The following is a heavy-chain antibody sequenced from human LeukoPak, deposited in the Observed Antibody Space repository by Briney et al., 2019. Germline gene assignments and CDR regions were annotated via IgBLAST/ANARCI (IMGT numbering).Heavy chain of an antibody. D-gene: IGHD3-10*01. CDR2: IYDRGPA. CDR3: ARSRQASGLFNS. V-gene: IGHV4-59*12. J-gene: IGHJ5*01. Sequence: SETLSLTRTISGGSLSPYYWNWIRQPPGKGLEWIGCIYDRGPAYYNPSLKSRFTLSVDRPKNQFFLNVTSLTAADTAVYYCARSRQASGLFNSWGQGTLVVVSS. CDR1: GGSLSPYY.